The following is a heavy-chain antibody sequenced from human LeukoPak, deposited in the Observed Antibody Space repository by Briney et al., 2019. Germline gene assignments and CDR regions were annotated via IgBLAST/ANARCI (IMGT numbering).Heavy chain of an antibody. J-gene: IGHJ4*02. V-gene: IGHV4-34*01. Sequence: PSETLSLTCAVYGGSFSGYYWSWIRQPPGKGLEWIGEINHSGSTNYNPSLKSRVTISVDTSKNQSSLKLSSVTAADTAVYYCARDRSGSYYLRYFDYWGQGTLVTVSS. CDR1: GGSFSGYY. CDR3: ARDRSGSYYLRYFDY. CDR2: INHSGST. D-gene: IGHD1-26*01.